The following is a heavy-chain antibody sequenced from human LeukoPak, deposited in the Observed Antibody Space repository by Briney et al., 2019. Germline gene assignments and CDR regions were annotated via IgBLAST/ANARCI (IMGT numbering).Heavy chain of an antibody. CDR2: SSSNGGRT. V-gene: IGHV3-64D*06. D-gene: IGHD6-19*01. Sequence: PGGSLRVSCSASGYTFSTVPMHWLREAPGKGLEYVSGSSSNGGRTYYADSVKGRFTISRDNSKNTLYLQMSSLRPEDTAVYYCVNKISGWVYWGQGTLVTVSS. CDR3: VNKISGWVY. CDR1: GYTFSTVP. J-gene: IGHJ4*02.